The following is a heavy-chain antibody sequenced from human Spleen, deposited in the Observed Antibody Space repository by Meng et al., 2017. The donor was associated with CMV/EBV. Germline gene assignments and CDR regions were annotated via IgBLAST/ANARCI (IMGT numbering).Heavy chain of an antibody. CDR2: INPSGGST. J-gene: IGHJ4*02. D-gene: IGHD3-3*01. V-gene: IGHV1-46*01. Sequence: SVKVSCKASGYTFISYHMHWVRQAPGQGLEWMGIINPSGGSTRYAQKFRGRVTMTRDTSTSTVYMELSSLRSEDTAIYYCARDSVRGYDFWSGYLDSWGQGTLVTVSS. CDR3: ARDSVRGYDFWSGYLDS. CDR1: GYTFISYH.